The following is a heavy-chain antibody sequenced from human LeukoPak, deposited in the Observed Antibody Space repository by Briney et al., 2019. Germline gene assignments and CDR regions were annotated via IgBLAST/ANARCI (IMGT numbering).Heavy chain of an antibody. Sequence: PGGSLRLSCAASGFTFSSYAMSWVRQAPGKGLEWVSAISGSGGSTYYADSVKGRFTISRDNSKNTLYLQMNSLRAEDTAVYYCAKDFRRSARITIFGRSDYWGQGTLVTVSS. J-gene: IGHJ4*02. V-gene: IGHV3-23*01. CDR3: AKDFRRSARITIFGRSDY. D-gene: IGHD3-3*01. CDR1: GFTFSSYA. CDR2: ISGSGGST.